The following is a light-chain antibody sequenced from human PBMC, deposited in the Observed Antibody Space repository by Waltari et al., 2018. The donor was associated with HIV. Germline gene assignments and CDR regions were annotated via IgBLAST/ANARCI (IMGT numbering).Light chain of an antibody. Sequence: QSVLTPPPSVPEATGQRFPIPCTGSTSNLGAGYDGTRYQHLPGTAPKLLIFANTNRPSGVPDRFSGSKSGTSASLAITGLLAEDEADYYCQSYDSSLSGWTVFGGGTKLTVL. V-gene: IGLV1-40*01. CDR2: ANT. J-gene: IGLJ3*02. CDR3: QSYDSSLSGWTV. CDR1: TSNLGAGYD.